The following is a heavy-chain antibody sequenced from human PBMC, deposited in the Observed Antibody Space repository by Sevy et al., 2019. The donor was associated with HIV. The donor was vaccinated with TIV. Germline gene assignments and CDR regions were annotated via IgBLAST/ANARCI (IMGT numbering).Heavy chain of an antibody. D-gene: IGHD5-18*01. J-gene: IGHJ4*02. CDR2: IKHSGST. CDR3: ARAVDTAMAIDY. V-gene: IGHV4-34*01. CDR1: GGSFSGYY. Sequence: SETLSLTCAVYGGSFSGYYWSWIRRPPGKGLEWIGEIKHSGSTNSNPSLKSRVTISVDTSKNQFSLKLSSVTAADTAVYYCARAVDTAMAIDYWGQGTLVTVSS.